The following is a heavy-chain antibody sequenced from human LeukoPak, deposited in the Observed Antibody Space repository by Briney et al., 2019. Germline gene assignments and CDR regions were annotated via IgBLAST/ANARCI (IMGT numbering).Heavy chain of an antibody. CDR1: GLTFSSYS. Sequence: GGSPRHSCAASGLTFSSYSMNWVRQAPGKGLEWVSSITNSYIYCAESVKGRFTISRDNAKTSLYLQMNRLRAEDTAVYYCARGSHDYGDYSGYDYWGQGTLVTVSS. D-gene: IGHD4-17*01. J-gene: IGHJ4*02. CDR2: ITNSYI. V-gene: IGHV3-21*01. CDR3: ARGSHDYGDYSGYDY.